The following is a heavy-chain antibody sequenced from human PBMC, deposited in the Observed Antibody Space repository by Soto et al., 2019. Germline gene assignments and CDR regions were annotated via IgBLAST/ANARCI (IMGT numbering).Heavy chain of an antibody. CDR1: GFTFSNAW. CDR3: TTEIQPYDYIWGSS. J-gene: IGHJ5*02. V-gene: IGHV3-15*01. Sequence: GGSLRLSCAASGFTFSNAWMSWVRQAPWKGLEWVGRIKSKTDVGTTDYAAPVKGRFTISRDDSKNTLYLQMNSLKTEDTAVYYCTTEIQPYDYIWGSSWGQGTLVTVSS. CDR2: IKSKTDVGTT. D-gene: IGHD3-16*01.